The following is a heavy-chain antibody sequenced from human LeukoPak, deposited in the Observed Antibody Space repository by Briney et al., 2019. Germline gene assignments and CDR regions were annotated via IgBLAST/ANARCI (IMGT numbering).Heavy chain of an antibody. CDR2: INHSGST. V-gene: IGHV4-34*01. D-gene: IGHD6-19*01. J-gene: IGHJ5*02. CDR3: ARTPRIAVAKRWFEP. Sequence: PSETLSLTCAVYGGSFSGYYWSWIRQPPGKGLEWIGEINHSGSTNYNPSLKSRVTISVDTSKNQFSLKLSSVTAADTAVYYCARTPRIAVAKRWFEPWGQGTLVTVSS. CDR1: GGSFSGYY.